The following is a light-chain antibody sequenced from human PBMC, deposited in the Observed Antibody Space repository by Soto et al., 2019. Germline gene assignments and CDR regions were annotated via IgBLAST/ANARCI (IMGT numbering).Light chain of an antibody. J-gene: IGLJ1*01. CDR1: SSNIGGNS. CDR2: DDD. V-gene: IGLV1-51*01. CDR3: GSWDSSLSAYV. Sequence: QSVLSQPPSVSAAPGQTVTISCAGSSSNIGGNSVSWYQQLPGTAPKLLIYDDDQRPSGIPDRFSGSKSGPSATLGITGFQTGDEADYYCGSWDSSLSAYVSGTGTKVTVL.